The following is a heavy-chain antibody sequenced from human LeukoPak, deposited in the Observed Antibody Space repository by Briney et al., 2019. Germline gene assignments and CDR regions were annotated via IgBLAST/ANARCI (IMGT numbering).Heavy chain of an antibody. D-gene: IGHD5-12*01. J-gene: IGHJ6*02. CDR1: GFTYSRYA. CDR3: TKGLDIYGLYGIDV. V-gene: IGHV3-23*01. Sequence: GGSLRLSCSASGFTYSRYAMTWVRQAPGKGLQWVSAVSGGGDRTYYADSVKGRFTISKDNAKNTLYLQMYSLRAEDTAIYYCTKGLDIYGLYGIDVWGQGTTVIVSS. CDR2: VSGGGDRT.